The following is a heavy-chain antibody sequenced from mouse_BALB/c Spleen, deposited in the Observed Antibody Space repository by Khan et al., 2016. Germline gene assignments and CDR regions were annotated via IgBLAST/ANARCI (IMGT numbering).Heavy chain of an antibody. J-gene: IGHJ3*01. V-gene: IGHV1-9*01. Sequence: QVQLKQSGAELMKPGASVKISCKATGYTFSSYWIEWVKQRPGHGLEWIGEILPGSGSTNYNEKFKGKATFTADTSSNTAYMQLSSLTSEDSAVYYCARRGTTARFAYWGQGTLVTVSA. CDR3: ARRGTTARFAY. CDR2: ILPGSGST. CDR1: GYTFSSYW. D-gene: IGHD1-2*01.